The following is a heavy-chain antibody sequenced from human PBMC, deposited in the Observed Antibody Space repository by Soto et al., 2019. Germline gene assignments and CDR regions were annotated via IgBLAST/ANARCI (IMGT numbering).Heavy chain of an antibody. Sequence: EVQLLESGGGLVQPGGSLRLSCAASGFTLSNYAMSWVRQAPGKGLEWVSVIRGSTESTYYADSVKGRFTISRDNSKNPLYLQMHSLRAEDTAVYDCAKVVRSGYYAAAFDYWGQGTLVTASA. CDR1: GFTLSNYA. J-gene: IGHJ4*02. CDR3: AKVVRSGYYAAAFDY. D-gene: IGHD5-12*01. V-gene: IGHV3-23*01. CDR2: IRGSTEST.